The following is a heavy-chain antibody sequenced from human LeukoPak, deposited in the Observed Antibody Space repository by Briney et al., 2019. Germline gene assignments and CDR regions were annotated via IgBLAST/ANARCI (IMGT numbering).Heavy chain of an antibody. Sequence: ASVKVSCKASGGTFSSYAISWVRQAPGQGLEWMGGGIPIFGTANYAQKFQGRVTITTDESTSTAYMELSSLRSEDTAVYYCASRAAAGTGRDYLDYWGQGTLVTVSS. J-gene: IGHJ4*02. CDR1: GGTFSSYA. V-gene: IGHV1-69*05. CDR3: ASRAAAGTGRDYLDY. D-gene: IGHD6-13*01. CDR2: GIPIFGTA.